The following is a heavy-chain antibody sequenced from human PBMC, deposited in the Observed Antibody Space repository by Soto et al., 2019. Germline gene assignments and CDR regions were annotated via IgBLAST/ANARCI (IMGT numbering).Heavy chain of an antibody. Sequence: SETLSLTCTVSGVPISSYYWSWIRQPPGKGLEWIGYIYYSGSTNYNPSLKSRVTISVDTSKNQFSLKLSSVTAADTAVYYCARVVDYDFWSGTLKPTIFDYWGQGTLVTVSS. CDR1: GVPISSYY. CDR2: IYYSGST. J-gene: IGHJ4*02. CDR3: ARVVDYDFWSGTLKPTIFDY. D-gene: IGHD3-3*01. V-gene: IGHV4-59*01.